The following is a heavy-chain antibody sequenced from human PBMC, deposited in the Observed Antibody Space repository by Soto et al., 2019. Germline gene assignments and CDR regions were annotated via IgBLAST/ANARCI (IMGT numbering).Heavy chain of an antibody. D-gene: IGHD3-10*01. CDR3: ARDLCFGGTHYGIDV. V-gene: IGHV4-59*01. CDR2: IYYTGIT. J-gene: IGHJ6*02. Sequence: SETLSLTCTVSGGSISGYYWTWIRQPPGKGLEWIGYIYYTGITNYNPSLETRLTISVDTSKNQFSLKVNSVTAADTAVYYCARDLCFGGTHYGIDVWGQGTRVTVSS. CDR1: GGSISGYY.